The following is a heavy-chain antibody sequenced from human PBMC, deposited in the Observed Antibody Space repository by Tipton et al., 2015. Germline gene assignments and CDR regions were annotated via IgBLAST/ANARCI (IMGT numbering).Heavy chain of an antibody. D-gene: IGHD3-3*01. CDR1: GYSISSGYY. CDR2: FFHSGNT. J-gene: IGHJ4*02. Sequence: TLSLTCDVSGYSISSGYYWSWIRQPPGKGLEWIGSFFHSGNTFHNPSLKSRVTMSVDTSKKQFSLKLNSVTAADTAVYYCAGPRGMPAIFGLPWDYYFDYWGQGALVTVSS. CDR3: AGPRGMPAIFGLPWDYYFDY. V-gene: IGHV4-38-2*01.